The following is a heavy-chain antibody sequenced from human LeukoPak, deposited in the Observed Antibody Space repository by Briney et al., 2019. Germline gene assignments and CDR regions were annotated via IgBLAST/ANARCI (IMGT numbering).Heavy chain of an antibody. Sequence: SGTLSLTCAVSGGSISSSNWWSWVRQPPGKGLEWIGEIYHSGSTNYNPSLKSRVTISVDKSKNQFSLKLSSVTAADTAVYYCARSGSEHYYYGMDVWGKGTTVTVSS. V-gene: IGHV4-4*02. CDR1: GGSISSSNW. J-gene: IGHJ6*04. CDR2: IYHSGST. D-gene: IGHD3-10*01. CDR3: ARSGSEHYYYGMDV.